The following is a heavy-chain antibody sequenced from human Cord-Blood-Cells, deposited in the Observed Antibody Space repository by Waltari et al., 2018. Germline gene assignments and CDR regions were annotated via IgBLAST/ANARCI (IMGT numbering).Heavy chain of an antibody. Sequence: QVQLQESGPGLVKPSQTLSLTCTVSGGPISSGDYYWSWIRQPPGKGLEWIGYIYYSGSTYYNPSLKSRVTISVDTSKNQFSLKLSSVTAADTAVYYCAGGCSSTSCYNWFDPWGQGTLVTVSS. CDR1: GGPISSGDYY. CDR2: IYYSGST. CDR3: AGGCSSTSCYNWFDP. J-gene: IGHJ5*02. V-gene: IGHV4-30-4*08. D-gene: IGHD2-2*01.